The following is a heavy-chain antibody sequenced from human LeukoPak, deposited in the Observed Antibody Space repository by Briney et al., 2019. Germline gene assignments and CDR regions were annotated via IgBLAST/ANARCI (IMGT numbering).Heavy chain of an antibody. V-gene: IGHV3-23*01. Sequence: GGSLRLSCAASGFTFSSYAMSWVRQAPGKGLEWVSGISGSGGSTYNADSVKGRFTISRDNSKNTLYLQMNSLRAEGTAVYYCAKCEAYYYDSSGYYDVYFDRWGRGTLVTVSA. D-gene: IGHD3-22*01. CDR1: GFTFSSYA. J-gene: IGHJ2*01. CDR3: AKCEAYYYDSSGYYDVYFDR. CDR2: ISGSGGST.